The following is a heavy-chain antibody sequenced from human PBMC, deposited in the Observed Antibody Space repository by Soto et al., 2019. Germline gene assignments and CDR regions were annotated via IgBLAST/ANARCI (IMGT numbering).Heavy chain of an antibody. CDR1: RFTFSSYE. V-gene: IGHV3-48*03. J-gene: IGHJ4*02. CDR2: ISSSGSSI. Sequence: EVQLVESGGGVVQPGGSLRLSCAASRFTFSSYEMNWVRQAPGKGLEWVSYISSSGSSIYYADSVKGRFTISRDNAKNSLYLHMNSLRAEDTAVYYCERGGSSGYYYFDYGGQGTLVTVSS. D-gene: IGHD6-19*01. CDR3: ERGGSSGYYYFDY.